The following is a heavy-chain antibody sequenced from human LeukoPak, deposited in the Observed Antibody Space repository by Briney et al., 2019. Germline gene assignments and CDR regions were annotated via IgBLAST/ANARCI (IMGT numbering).Heavy chain of an antibody. J-gene: IGHJ4*02. D-gene: IGHD1-26*01. V-gene: IGHV4-38-2*01. CDR2: IYHSGST. Sequence: PSETLSLTCAVSGYSISSGYYWGWIRQPPGKGLEWIGSIYHSGSTYYNPSLKSRVTISVDTSKNQFSLKLSSVTAADTAVYYCARLDSRGYGILWYWGQGTLVTVSS. CDR3: ARLDSRGYGILWY. CDR1: GYSISSGYY.